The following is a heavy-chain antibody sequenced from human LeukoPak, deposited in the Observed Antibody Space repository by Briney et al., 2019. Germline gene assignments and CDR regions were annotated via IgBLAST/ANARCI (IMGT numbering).Heavy chain of an antibody. Sequence: SVKVSCKASGGTFSSYAISWVRQAPGQGLEWMGRIIPILGIANYAQKFQGRVTITADKSTSTAHMELSSLRSEDTAVYYCAREPVVPAATYFDYWGQGTLVTASS. CDR1: GGTFSSYA. J-gene: IGHJ4*02. CDR2: IIPILGIA. CDR3: AREPVVPAATYFDY. D-gene: IGHD2-2*01. V-gene: IGHV1-69*04.